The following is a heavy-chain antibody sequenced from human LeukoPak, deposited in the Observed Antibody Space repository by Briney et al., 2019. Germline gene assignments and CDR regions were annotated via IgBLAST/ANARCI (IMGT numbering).Heavy chain of an antibody. Sequence: PGGSLRLSCRASGFIFGDYAMSWVRQAPGKGLEWVGFIGSKAYGGTTEYAAPVKGRFTISRDNSKSIAHLQMNSVKTEDTAVYFCTRDRVNSGWTHGAFDIWGQGTMVTVSS. CDR2: IGSKAYGGTT. CDR3: TRDRVNSGWTHGAFDI. V-gene: IGHV3-49*04. J-gene: IGHJ3*02. CDR1: GFIFGDYA. D-gene: IGHD6-19*01.